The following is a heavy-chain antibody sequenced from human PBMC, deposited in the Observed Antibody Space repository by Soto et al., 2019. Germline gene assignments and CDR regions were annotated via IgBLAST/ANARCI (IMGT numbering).Heavy chain of an antibody. Sequence: VQLVESGGGLIQPGGSLRLSCAASGFTVSSNYMSWVRQAPGKGLEWVSAIYSGGSTYYADSVKGRFTISRDNSKNTLYLQMNSLRAEDTAVYYCASLLRYYDSSGYYYYYGMDVWGQGTTVTVSS. J-gene: IGHJ6*02. V-gene: IGHV3-53*01. CDR3: ASLLRYYDSSGYYYYYGMDV. D-gene: IGHD3-22*01. CDR2: IYSGGST. CDR1: GFTVSSNY.